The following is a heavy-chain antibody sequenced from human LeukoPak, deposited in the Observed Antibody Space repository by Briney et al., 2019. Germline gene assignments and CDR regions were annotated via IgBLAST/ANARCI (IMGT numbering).Heavy chain of an antibody. J-gene: IGHJ6*02. Sequence: GGSLRLSCAASGFTFSSHSMNWVRQAPGEGLGWVSSISSSSSYIYYADSVKGRFTISRDNAKNSLYLQMNSLRAEDTAVYYCARVKDSSGGMDVWGQGTTVTVSS. D-gene: IGHD6-19*01. CDR2: ISSSSSYI. CDR3: ARVKDSSGGMDV. CDR1: GFTFSSHS. V-gene: IGHV3-21*01.